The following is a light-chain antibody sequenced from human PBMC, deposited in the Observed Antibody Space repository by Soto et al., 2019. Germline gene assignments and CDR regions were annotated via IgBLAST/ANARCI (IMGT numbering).Light chain of an antibody. CDR3: QQYGSSLTWT. Sequence: EIVMTQSPGTLSLSPGERATLSCRASQSVSSSYLAWYQQKPGQAPRLLMYGASSRATGIPDRFSGSGSGTDFTLTISRLEPEDFAVYYCQQYGSSLTWTFGQGTKVDIK. J-gene: IGKJ1*01. CDR2: GAS. V-gene: IGKV3-20*01. CDR1: QSVSSSY.